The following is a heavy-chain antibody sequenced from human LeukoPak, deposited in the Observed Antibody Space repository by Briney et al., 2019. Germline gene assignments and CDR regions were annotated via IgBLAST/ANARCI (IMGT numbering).Heavy chain of an antibody. CDR3: AKESGSYAKPFDY. V-gene: IGHV3-23*01. CDR1: GFTSSSYA. CDR2: IGGSGGT. Sequence: PGGSLRLSCAASGFTSSSYAMNWVRQAPGKGLEWVSAIGGSGGTYHADSVKGRFTISRDISKNTLYLQMNSLRAEDTAVYYCAKESGSYAKPFDYWGQGTLVTVSS. J-gene: IGHJ4*02. D-gene: IGHD3-16*01.